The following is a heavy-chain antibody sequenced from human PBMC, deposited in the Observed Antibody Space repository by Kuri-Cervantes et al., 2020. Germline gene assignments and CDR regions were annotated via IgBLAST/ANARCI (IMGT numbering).Heavy chain of an antibody. D-gene: IGHD6-19*01. J-gene: IGHJ4*02. CDR3: ARRVAVAALDY. Sequence: GGSLRLSCMGSGYTFSTYWIGWVRQMPGKGLEWMGIIYPYDSDTTYSPSFQGQVTISADKSISTAYLQWSSLKASDTAMYYCARRVAVAALDYWGQGTLVTVSS. CDR2: IYPYDSDT. V-gene: IGHV5-51*01. CDR1: GYTFSTYW.